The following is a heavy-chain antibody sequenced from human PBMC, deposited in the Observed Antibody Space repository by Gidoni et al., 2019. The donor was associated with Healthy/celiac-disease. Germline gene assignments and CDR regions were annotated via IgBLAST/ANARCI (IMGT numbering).Heavy chain of an antibody. CDR3: ARMSYYDSSGYYSPGGGWFDP. J-gene: IGHJ5*02. V-gene: IGHV3-53*01. CDR2: IDSGGST. D-gene: IGHD3-22*01. Sequence: EVQLVESGGGLIQPGGSLRLSCAASGFTVSSNYMRWVRQAPGKGLEWVSVIDSGGSTYYADSVKGRFTISRDNSKNTLYLQMNSLRAEDTAVYYCARMSYYDSSGYYSPGGGWFDPWGQGTLVTVSS. CDR1: GFTVSSNY.